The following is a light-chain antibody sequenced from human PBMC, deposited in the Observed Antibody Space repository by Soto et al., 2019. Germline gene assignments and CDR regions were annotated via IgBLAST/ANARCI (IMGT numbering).Light chain of an antibody. CDR1: SSDVGAYDY. CDR2: EMN. V-gene: IGLV2-8*01. J-gene: IGLJ1*01. CDR3: SSFAGSNNFPYV. Sequence: QSSLTQPPSASGSPGQSVTISCTGTSSDVGAYDYVSWYQQHPGKAPKLMIYEMNKRPSGVPDRFSVSKSGNTASLPVSGLQAEDEADYYCSSFAGSNNFPYVFGTGTKVTVL.